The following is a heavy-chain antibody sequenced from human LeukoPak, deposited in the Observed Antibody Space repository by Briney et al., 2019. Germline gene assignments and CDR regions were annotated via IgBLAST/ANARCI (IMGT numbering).Heavy chain of an antibody. V-gene: IGHV3-9*01. J-gene: IGHJ4*02. CDR2: ISWNSGSI. Sequence: GGSLRLSCGASGFTFGTYWMHWVRQAPGKGLEWVSGISWNSGSIGYADSVKGRFTISRDNAKNSLYQQMNSLRAEDTALYYCAKDPRVAAAGTLDYWGQGTLVTVSS. CDR3: AKDPRVAAAGTLDY. D-gene: IGHD6-13*01. CDR1: GFTFGTYW.